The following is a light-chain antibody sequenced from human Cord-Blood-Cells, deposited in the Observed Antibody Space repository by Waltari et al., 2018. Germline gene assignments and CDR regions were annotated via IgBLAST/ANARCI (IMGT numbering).Light chain of an antibody. CDR2: AAS. CDR3: QQYYSYPWT. V-gene: IGKV1-8*01. J-gene: IGKJ1*01. Sequence: AFRLTQSPSSLPAFRGDRVTITCRASQGISSYLAWYQQKPGKAPKLLIYAASTLQSGVPSRFSGSGSGTDFTLTISCLQSEDFATYYCQQYYSYPWTFGQGTKVEIK. CDR1: QGISSY.